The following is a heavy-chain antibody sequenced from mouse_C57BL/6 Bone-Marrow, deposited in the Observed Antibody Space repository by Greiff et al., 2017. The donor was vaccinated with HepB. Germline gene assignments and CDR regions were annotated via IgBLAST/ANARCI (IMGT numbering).Heavy chain of an antibody. CDR2: IDPENGDT. Sequence: EVKLMESGAELVRPGASVKLSCTASGFNIKDDYMHWVKQRPEQGLEWIGWIDPENGDTEYASKFQGKATITADTSSNTAYLQLSSLTSEDTAVYYCTTAIYYGNYNWYFDVWGTGTTVTVSS. CDR1: GFNIKDDY. CDR3: TTAIYYGNYNWYFDV. J-gene: IGHJ1*03. V-gene: IGHV14-4*01. D-gene: IGHD2-1*01.